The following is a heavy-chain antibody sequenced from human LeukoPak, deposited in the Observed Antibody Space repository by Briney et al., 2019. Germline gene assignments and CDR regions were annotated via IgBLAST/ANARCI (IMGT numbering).Heavy chain of an antibody. J-gene: IGHJ4*02. CDR2: MYYSGNT. CDR3: ARYPYSGISGWQAFDY. D-gene: IGHD6-19*01. Sequence: SETLPLTCTVSGGSISSRSYYWGWIRQPPGKGLEWIGSMYYSGNTYYSPSLKSRVTTSVDTSKNQFSLKVSSVTAADTAVYYCARYPYSGISGWQAFDYWGQGTLVTVSS. CDR1: GGSISSRSYY. V-gene: IGHV4-39*01.